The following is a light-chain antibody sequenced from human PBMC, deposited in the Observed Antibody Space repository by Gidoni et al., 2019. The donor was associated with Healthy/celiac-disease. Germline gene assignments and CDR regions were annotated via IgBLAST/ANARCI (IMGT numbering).Light chain of an antibody. CDR3: QQRSNWPPVT. CDR1: QSVSSY. J-gene: IGKJ4*01. V-gene: IGKV3-11*01. Sequence: EIVLTQSPATLSLSPGERATLSCRASQSVSSYLAWYQQKPGQAPRLLIYDASNRATGIPARFSGSESGTDFPLTNRSLEPEDFACYYCQQRSNWPPVTFGGGTKVEIK. CDR2: DAS.